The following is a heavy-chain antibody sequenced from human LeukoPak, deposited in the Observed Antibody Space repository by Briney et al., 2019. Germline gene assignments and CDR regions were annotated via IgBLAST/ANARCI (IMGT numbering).Heavy chain of an antibody. J-gene: IGHJ5*02. Sequence: GASVKVSCKASGGTFSSYAISWVRQAPGQGLEWMGGIIPIFGTANYAQKFQGRVTITADESTSTAYMELSSLRPEDTAVYYCAREVRAVAGTNWFDPWGQGTLVTVSS. CDR1: GGTFSSYA. CDR2: IIPIFGTA. V-gene: IGHV1-69*13. CDR3: AREVRAVAGTNWFDP. D-gene: IGHD6-19*01.